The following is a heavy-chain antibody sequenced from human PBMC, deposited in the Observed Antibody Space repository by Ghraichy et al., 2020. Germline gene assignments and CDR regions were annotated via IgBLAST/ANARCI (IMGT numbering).Heavy chain of an antibody. CDR1: GGSVSSGSYY. J-gene: IGHJ5*02. Sequence: SETLSLTCTVSGGSVSSGSYYWSWIRQPPGKGLEWIGYIYYSGSTNYNPSLKSRVTISVDTSKNQFSLKLSSVTAADTAVYYCASQPGYCSSTSCYNWFDPWGQGTLVTVSS. D-gene: IGHD2-2*03. V-gene: IGHV4-61*01. CDR2: IYYSGST. CDR3: ASQPGYCSSTSCYNWFDP.